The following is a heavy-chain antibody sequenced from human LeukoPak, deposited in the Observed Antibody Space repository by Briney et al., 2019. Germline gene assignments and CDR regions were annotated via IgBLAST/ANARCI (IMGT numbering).Heavy chain of an antibody. V-gene: IGHV2-70*11. CDR1: GFSLSTTGMC. J-gene: IGHJ4*02. D-gene: IGHD6-19*01. Sequence: SGSTLVNPTQTLTLTCTFSGFSLSTTGMCVAWFRQPPGKALECLARIDWDDDKYYSTSLKTRLTISKDTSKDQVVLTLTNMDPVDTATYYCTRISPWPKRTAVARDFWGQGTLVTVSS. CDR2: IDWDDDK. CDR3: TRISPWPKRTAVARDF.